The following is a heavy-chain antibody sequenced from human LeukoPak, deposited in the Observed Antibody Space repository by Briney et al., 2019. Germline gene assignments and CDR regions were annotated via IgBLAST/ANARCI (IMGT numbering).Heavy chain of an antibody. CDR1: GFTFRSYV. CDR2: ISGSGGST. D-gene: IGHD2-15*01. J-gene: IGHJ4*02. CDR3: AKDLADPVGYYFDY. Sequence: PGGSLRLSCAASGFTFRSYVMTWVRQAPGKGLEWVSAISGSGGSTYYADSVKGRFTISRDNSKNTLYLQMNSLRAEDTAVYYCAKDLADPVGYYFDYWGQGTLVTVSS. V-gene: IGHV3-23*01.